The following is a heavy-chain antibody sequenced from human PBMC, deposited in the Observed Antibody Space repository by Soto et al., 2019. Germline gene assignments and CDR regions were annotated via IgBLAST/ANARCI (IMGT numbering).Heavy chain of an antibody. V-gene: IGHV4-34*01. CDR2: INHSGST. Sequence: QVQLQQWGAGLLKPSETLSLTCAVYGGSFSGYYWSWIRQPPGKGLEWIGEINHSGSTNYNPSLKSRVTISVDTSKNQFSLKLSSVTAADTAVYYCARGLVPTTGSDVWGQGTTVTVSS. J-gene: IGHJ6*02. CDR1: GGSFSGYY. D-gene: IGHD2-2*01. CDR3: ARGLVPTTGSDV.